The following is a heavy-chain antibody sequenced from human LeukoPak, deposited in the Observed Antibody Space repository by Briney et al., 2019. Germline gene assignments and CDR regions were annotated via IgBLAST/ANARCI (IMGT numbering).Heavy chain of an antibody. CDR2: IYPGDSDT. V-gene: IGHV5-51*01. CDR1: GYSFTSYW. CDR3: ARYSSSGVDY. Sequence: GESLKISCKDSGYSFTSYWIGWVRQLSGKGLEWMGIIYPGDSDTRYGPSFQGQVTISVDKSISTAYLQWSSLKASDTAMYYCARYSSSGVDYWGQGTLVTVSS. J-gene: IGHJ4*02. D-gene: IGHD6-19*01.